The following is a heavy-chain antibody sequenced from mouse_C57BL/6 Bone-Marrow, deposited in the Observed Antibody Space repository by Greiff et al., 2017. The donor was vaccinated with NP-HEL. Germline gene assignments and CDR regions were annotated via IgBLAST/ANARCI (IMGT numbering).Heavy chain of an antibody. CDR3: ARDYDYEDYAMDY. CDR2: ISNGGGST. D-gene: IGHD2-4*01. Sequence: EVMLVESGGGLVQPGGSLTLSCAASGFTFSDYYMYWVRQTPEKRLEWVAYISNGGGSTYYPDTVKGRFTISRDNAKNTLYLQMSRLKSEDTAMYYCARDYDYEDYAMDYWGQGTSVTVSS. CDR1: GFTFSDYY. J-gene: IGHJ4*01. V-gene: IGHV5-12*01.